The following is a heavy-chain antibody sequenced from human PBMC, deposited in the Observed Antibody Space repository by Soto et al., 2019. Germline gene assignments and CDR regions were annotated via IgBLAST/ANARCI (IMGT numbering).Heavy chain of an antibody. CDR2: ISYDGSNK. Sequence: QVQLVESGGGVVQPGRSLRLSCAASGFTFSSYGMHWVRQAPGKGLEWVAVISYDGSNKYYADSVKGRFTISRDNSKNTLYLQMNRLRAEDTAVYYCAKDLDDYGGSWWGQGTLVTVSS. D-gene: IGHD4-17*01. V-gene: IGHV3-30*18. CDR3: AKDLDDYGGSW. J-gene: IGHJ4*02. CDR1: GFTFSSYG.